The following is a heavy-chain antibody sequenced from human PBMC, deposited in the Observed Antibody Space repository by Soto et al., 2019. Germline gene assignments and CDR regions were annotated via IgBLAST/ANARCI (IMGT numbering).Heavy chain of an antibody. D-gene: IGHD6-19*01. V-gene: IGHV3-30-3*01. J-gene: IGHJ6*02. CDR3: ATTRIAVAGMYYYYYYGMDV. CDR1: GFTFGSYA. Sequence: PGGPVSLSGASSGFTFGSYAIHWVRKAQGKGLEWVAVISYDGSNKYYADSGKGRFTISRDNSKNTLYLQMNSLRAEDTAVYYSATTRIAVAGMYYYYYYGMDVWGQGTTGTVSS. CDR2: ISYDGSNK.